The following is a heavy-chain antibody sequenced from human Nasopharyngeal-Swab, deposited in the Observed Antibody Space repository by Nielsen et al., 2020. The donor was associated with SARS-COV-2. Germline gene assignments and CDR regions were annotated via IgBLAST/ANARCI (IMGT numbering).Heavy chain of an antibody. Sequence: GGSLRLSCAASGFTFDDYAMHWVRQAPGKGLEWVSGISWNSGSIGYADSVKGRFTISRDNAKNSPYLQMNSLRAEDTALYYCAKDMRRYCSSTSCYGVDYWGQGTLVTVSS. CDR1: GFTFDDYA. CDR3: AKDMRRYCSSTSCYGVDY. V-gene: IGHV3-9*01. J-gene: IGHJ4*02. D-gene: IGHD2-2*01. CDR2: ISWNSGSI.